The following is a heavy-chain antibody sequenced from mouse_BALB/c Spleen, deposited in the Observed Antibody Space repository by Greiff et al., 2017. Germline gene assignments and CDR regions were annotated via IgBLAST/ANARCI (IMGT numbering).Heavy chain of an antibody. Sequence: QVQLKQSGPELVKPGASVKMSCKASGYTFTSYYIHWVKQRPGQGLEWIGWIYPGDGSTKYNEKFKGKTTLTADKSSSTAYMLLSSLTSEDSAIYFCASDYYGSGAMDYWGQGTSVTVSS. CDR3: ASDYYGSGAMDY. CDR2: IYPGDGST. CDR1: GYTFTSYY. J-gene: IGHJ4*01. D-gene: IGHD1-1*01. V-gene: IGHV1S56*01.